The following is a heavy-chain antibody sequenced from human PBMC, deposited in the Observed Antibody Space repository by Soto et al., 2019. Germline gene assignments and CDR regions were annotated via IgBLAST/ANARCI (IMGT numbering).Heavy chain of an antibody. Sequence: SETLSLTCAVSGGSISSSNWWSWVRQPPGKGLEWIGEIYHSGSTNYNPSLKSRVTISVDKSKNQFSLKLSSVTAADTAVYYCARKGYDSSGYLFDPWGQGTLVTVSS. CDR3: ARKGYDSSGYLFDP. D-gene: IGHD3-22*01. CDR2: IYHSGST. J-gene: IGHJ5*02. V-gene: IGHV4-4*02. CDR1: GGSISSSNW.